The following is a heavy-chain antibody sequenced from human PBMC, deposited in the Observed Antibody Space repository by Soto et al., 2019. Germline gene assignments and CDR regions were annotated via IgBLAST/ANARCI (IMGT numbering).Heavy chain of an antibody. J-gene: IGHJ6*02. V-gene: IGHV4-34*01. D-gene: IGHD3-3*01. CDR2: IHPSGSP. CDR1: GGSLSGYY. Sequence: PSETLSLTCAVYGGSLSGYYWSWIRQSPGKGLECIGEIHPSGSPHYNPSLNSRVTMSLDTSKNQFSLKLTSVTAADTAVYYCASTTYYDFWSGPEFYYYYYGMDVWGQGTTVTVSS. CDR3: ASTTYYDFWSGPEFYYYYYGMDV.